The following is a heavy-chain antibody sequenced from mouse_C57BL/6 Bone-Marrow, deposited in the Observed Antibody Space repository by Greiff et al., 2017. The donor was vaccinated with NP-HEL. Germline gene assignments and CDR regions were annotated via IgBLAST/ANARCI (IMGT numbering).Heavy chain of an antibody. CDR2: IYPGGGYT. Sequence: QVQLKQSGAELVRPGTSVKMSCKASGYTFTNYWIGWAKQRPGHGLEWIGDIYPGGGYTNYNEKFKGKATLTADKSSSTAYMQFSSLTSEDSAIYYCARSGLGRGYYFDYWGQGTTLTVSS. V-gene: IGHV1-63*01. CDR3: ARSGLGRGYYFDY. CDR1: GYTFTNYW. D-gene: IGHD4-1*01. J-gene: IGHJ2*01.